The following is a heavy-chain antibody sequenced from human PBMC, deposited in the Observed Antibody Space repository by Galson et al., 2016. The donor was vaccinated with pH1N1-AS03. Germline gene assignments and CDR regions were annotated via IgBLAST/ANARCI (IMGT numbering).Heavy chain of an antibody. CDR2: IYHSGPT. CDR1: GGSINSSNW. J-gene: IGHJ5*02. Sequence: LSLTCAVSGGSINSSNWWSWVRQPPGKGLEWIGEIYHSGPTNYNPSLKSRLTISVDKSKNRFTLKLSSVTAADTAVYYCARHLGSCDSTSCQPCDPSGQGTLVTVSS. CDR3: ARHLGSCDSTSCQPCDP. D-gene: IGHD2-2*01. V-gene: IGHV4-4*02.